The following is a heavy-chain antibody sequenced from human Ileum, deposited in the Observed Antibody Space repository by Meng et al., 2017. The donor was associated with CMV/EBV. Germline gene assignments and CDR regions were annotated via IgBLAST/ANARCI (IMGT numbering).Heavy chain of an antibody. D-gene: IGHD4-11*01. CDR1: GGSISSSNYH. CDR2: IYYSGST. J-gene: IGHJ4*02. CDR3: ARGPTVKYFDY. Sequence: SETLSLTCTVSGGSISSSNYHWGWIRQPPGKGLEWIGSIYYSGSTYYNPSLKSRVTISVDTSKNQFSLKLSSVTAADTAVYYCARGPTVKYFDYWGQGTLVTVSS. V-gene: IGHV4-39*07.